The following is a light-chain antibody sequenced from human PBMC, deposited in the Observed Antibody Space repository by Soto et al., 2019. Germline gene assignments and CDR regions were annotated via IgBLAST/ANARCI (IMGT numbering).Light chain of an antibody. V-gene: IGLV1-44*01. CDR2: SNN. J-gene: IGLJ3*02. CDR1: SSNIRSNT. Sequence: QSVLTQPPSASGTPGQRVPISCSGSSSNIRSNTVNWYQQLPGTAPKLLIYSNNQRPSGVPDRFSGYKSGTSASLAISGLQSEDEADYYCAAWDDSLNGWVFGGWTKVTVL. CDR3: AAWDDSLNGWV.